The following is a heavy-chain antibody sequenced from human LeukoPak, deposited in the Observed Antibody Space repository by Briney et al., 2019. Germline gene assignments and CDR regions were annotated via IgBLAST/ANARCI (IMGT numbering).Heavy chain of an antibody. CDR1: GYTVTGYY. CDR2: INPNSGGT. D-gene: IGHD1-26*01. CDR3: ARSYIVGATLDYYGMDV. Sequence: ASVKVSCKASGYTVTGYYMHWVRQAPGQGLEWMGWINPNSGGTNYAQKFQGRVTMTRDTSISTAYMELSRLRSDDTAVYYCARSYIVGATLDYYGMDVWGQGTTVTVSS. V-gene: IGHV1-2*02. J-gene: IGHJ6*02.